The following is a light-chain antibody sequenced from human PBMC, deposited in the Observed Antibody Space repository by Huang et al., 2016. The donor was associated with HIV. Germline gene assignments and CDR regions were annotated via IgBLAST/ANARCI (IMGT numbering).Light chain of an antibody. V-gene: IGKV1-NL1*01. J-gene: IGKJ2*01. Sequence: DIQMTQSPSSLSASVGDRVTISSRASQDISNSLAWYQQRPVETPRLLLFAGSRLESGVPSRFSGSRSGTDFTFTISSLQPEDCASDYCQQYYTKPFTFGQGTKLEIK. CDR2: AGS. CDR1: QDISNS. CDR3: QQYYTKPFT.